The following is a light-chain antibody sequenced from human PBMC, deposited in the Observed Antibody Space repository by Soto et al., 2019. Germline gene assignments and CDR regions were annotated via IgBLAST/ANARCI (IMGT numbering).Light chain of an antibody. CDR1: QDISNY. CDR3: QQDDNLPPST. V-gene: IGKV1-33*01. Sequence: DIQMTQSPSSLSASVGDRVTITCQASQDISNYLNWYQQKPGKAPKLLIYDASNLETGVPSRFSGSVSGTDFTFNISSLQPEDIATYYCQQDDNLPPSTFGQGTRLESK. J-gene: IGKJ5*01. CDR2: DAS.